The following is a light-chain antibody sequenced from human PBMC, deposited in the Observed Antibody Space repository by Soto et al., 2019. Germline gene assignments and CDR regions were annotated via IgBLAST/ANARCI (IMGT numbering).Light chain of an antibody. V-gene: IGLV2-14*01. Sequence: QSALTQPASVSGSPGQSITISCTGTSSDGGGYNYVSWYQQHPGKAPKLMIYEVSNRPSGVSNRCSGSKSGNTASLTISGLQAEDEADYYCSSYTGSSTVVFGGGTKLTVL. CDR1: SSDGGGYNY. CDR2: EVS. J-gene: IGLJ2*01. CDR3: SSYTGSSTVV.